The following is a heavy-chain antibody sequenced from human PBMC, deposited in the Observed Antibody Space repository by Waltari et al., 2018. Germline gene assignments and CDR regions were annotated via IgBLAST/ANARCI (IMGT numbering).Heavy chain of an antibody. D-gene: IGHD1-26*01. V-gene: IGHV4-39*07. CDR3: AREARVGASASGGY. CDR2: IYYNGAT. CDR1: GGSISTTSYY. J-gene: IGHJ4*02. Sequence: QLQLQESGPGLVKPSETLSLTCTVSGGSISTTSYYWGWIRQPPGKGLEWIGTIYYNGATQYNSSLKSRVTMSIDTSKNQFSLKLTSVTAADTAVYYCAREARVGASASGGYWGQGTLVTVSS.